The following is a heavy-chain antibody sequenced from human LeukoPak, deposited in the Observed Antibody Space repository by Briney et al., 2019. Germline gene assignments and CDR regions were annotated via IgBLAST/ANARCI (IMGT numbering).Heavy chain of an antibody. CDR1: GGSISSGSYY. V-gene: IGHV4-61*02. Sequence: PSKTLSLTCTVSGGSISSGSYYWSWIRQPAGKGLEWIGRIYISGSTNYNPSLKSRVTMSVDTSKNQFSLKLSSVTAADTAVYYCARDRGTWNDDGFDYWGQGTLVTVSS. D-gene: IGHD1-1*01. CDR2: IYISGST. J-gene: IGHJ4*02. CDR3: ARDRGTWNDDGFDY.